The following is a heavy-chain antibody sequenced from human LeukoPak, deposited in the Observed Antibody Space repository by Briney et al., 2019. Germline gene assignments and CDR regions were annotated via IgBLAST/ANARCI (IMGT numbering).Heavy chain of an antibody. J-gene: IGHJ3*02. CDR2: IIPIFGTA. V-gene: IGHV1-69*05. D-gene: IGHD6-6*01. Sequence: GASVKVSCKASGGTFSSYAISWVRQAPGQGLEWMGGIIPIFGTANYARKFQGRVTITTDESTSTAYMELSSLRSEDTAVYYCVQYSSSMAYAFDIWGQGTMVTVSS. CDR3: VQYSSSMAYAFDI. CDR1: GGTFSSYA.